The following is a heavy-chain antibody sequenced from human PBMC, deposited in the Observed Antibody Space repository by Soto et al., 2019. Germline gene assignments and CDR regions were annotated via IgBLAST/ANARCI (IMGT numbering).Heavy chain of an antibody. Sequence: APVKVSCKASGYTFTGYPMHWVSKAKGQGLEWMGIINPSGGSTSYAQKFQGRVTMTRDTSTSTVYMELSSLRSEDTAVYYCARVGMATSKGNAFDIWGQGTMVTGSS. J-gene: IGHJ3*02. CDR3: ARVGMATSKGNAFDI. V-gene: IGHV1-46*01. D-gene: IGHD5-12*01. CDR1: GYTFTGYP. CDR2: INPSGGST.